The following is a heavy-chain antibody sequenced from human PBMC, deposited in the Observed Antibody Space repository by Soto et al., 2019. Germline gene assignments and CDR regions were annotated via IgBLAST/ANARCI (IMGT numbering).Heavy chain of an antibody. D-gene: IGHD5-12*01. CDR3: ARDNLGAYVTRGGGYAFDI. V-gene: IGHV4-31*03. Sequence: QVQLQESGPGLVKPSQTLSLTCTVSGGSISSGGYYWTWIRQHPGKGLEYIGYIYNSGTFYNPSLKGRVTLSVDPSKNQFSPKVSSVAAADTAVYYCARDNLGAYVTRGGGYAFDIWGQGTMVTVSS. J-gene: IGHJ3*02. CDR1: GGSISSGGYY. CDR2: IYNSGT.